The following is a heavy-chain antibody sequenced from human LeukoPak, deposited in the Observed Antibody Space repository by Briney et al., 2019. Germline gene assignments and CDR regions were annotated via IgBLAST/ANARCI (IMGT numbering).Heavy chain of an antibody. CDR3: ARYPTKRYGSGSSNWFDP. D-gene: IGHD3-10*01. V-gene: IGHV1-8*01. Sequence: ASVKVSCKASGYTFTSYDINWVRQATGQGLEWMGWMNPNSGNTGYAQKFQGRVTMTRNTSISTAYMELSSLRSEDTAVYYCARYPTKRYGSGSSNWFDPWGQGTLVTVSS. CDR1: GYTFTSYD. J-gene: IGHJ5*02. CDR2: MNPNSGNT.